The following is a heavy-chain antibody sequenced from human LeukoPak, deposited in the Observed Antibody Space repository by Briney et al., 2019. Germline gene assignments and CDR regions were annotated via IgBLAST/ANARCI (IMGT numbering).Heavy chain of an antibody. J-gene: IGHJ3*02. CDR1: GYTFTSYD. D-gene: IGHD2-15*01. CDR3: AIGYCRGGSCDDEPGDAFDI. V-gene: IGHV1-46*01. CDR2: IYPSGGST. Sequence: ASVKVSCKASGYTFTSYDINWVRQATGQGPEWMGIIYPSGGSTTYAQKFQGRVTMTRDMSTSTVYMELSSLRSEDTAVYYCAIGYCRGGSCDDEPGDAFDIWGQGTMVAVSS.